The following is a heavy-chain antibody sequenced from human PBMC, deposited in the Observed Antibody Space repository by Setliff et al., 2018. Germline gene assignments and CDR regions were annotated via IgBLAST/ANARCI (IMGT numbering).Heavy chain of an antibody. J-gene: IGHJ4*02. D-gene: IGHD6-13*01. CDR1: GYAFGSSG. Sequence: ASVKVSCKASGYAFGSSGISWVRQAPGQGLEWMGGFDAEDGETIYAQKFQGRVTMTEDTSTDTAYMELSGLRSEDTAMYYCARDAPYTNTWRYFDHWGQGTLVTVSS. CDR3: ARDAPYTNTWRYFDH. CDR2: FDAEDGET. V-gene: IGHV1-24*01.